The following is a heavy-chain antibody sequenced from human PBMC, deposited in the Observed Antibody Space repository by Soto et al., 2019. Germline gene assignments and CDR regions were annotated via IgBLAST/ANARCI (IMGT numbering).Heavy chain of an antibody. CDR3: ARERSHSSSPGFDY. J-gene: IGHJ4*02. CDR2: ISYDGSNK. CDR1: GFTFSNYA. Sequence: QVQLVESGGGVVQPGRSLRLSCAASGFTFSNYAMHWVRQAPGKGLEWVAVISYDGSNKYYADSVKGRFTISRDNSKNTVYLQMNSLRAEDTAVYYCARERSHSSSPGFDYWCQGTLVTVSS. V-gene: IGHV3-30-3*01. D-gene: IGHD6-6*01.